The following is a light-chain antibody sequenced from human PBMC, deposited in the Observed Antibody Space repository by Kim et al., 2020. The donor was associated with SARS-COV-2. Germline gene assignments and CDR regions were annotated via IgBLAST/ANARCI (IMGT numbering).Light chain of an antibody. CDR3: SSFTVSNSWV. CDR2: DVK. J-gene: IGLJ3*02. Sequence: GQSITISCTGTSSDVGGYNYVAWYQQHPGKAPKLMIYDVKSRPTGVSSRFSGSKSGNTASLTISGLQPEDDADYYCSSFTVSNSWVFGGGTQLT. CDR1: SSDVGGYNY. V-gene: IGLV2-14*03.